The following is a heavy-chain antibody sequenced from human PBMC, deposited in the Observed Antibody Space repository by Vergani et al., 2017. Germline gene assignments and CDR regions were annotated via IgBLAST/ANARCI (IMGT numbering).Heavy chain of an antibody. V-gene: IGHV3-7*01. J-gene: IGHJ5*02. Sequence: EVQLVESGGGLVQPGGSLRLSCAASGFIFSHYWMSWVRQAPGKGLEWVANINQDGSEKYYVDSVKGRFTISRDNAKNSLYRQMNSLRAEDTALYYCAGINDYGSCGYSLIRWHNWFDPLGQGTLITFSS. CDR2: INQDGSEK. CDR3: AGINDYGSCGYSLIRWHNWFDP. CDR1: GFIFSHYW. D-gene: IGHD3-22*01.